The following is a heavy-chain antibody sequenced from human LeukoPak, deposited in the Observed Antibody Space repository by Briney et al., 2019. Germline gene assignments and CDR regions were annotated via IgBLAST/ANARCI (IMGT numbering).Heavy chain of an antibody. D-gene: IGHD3-16*01. CDR3: ASSLAIWGNYFDY. V-gene: IGHV4-59*01. J-gene: IGHJ4*02. Sequence: PSETLSLTCTVSRGSISSYYWSWIRQPPGKGLGWIGYIYYSGSTNYNPSLKSRVTISVDTSKNQFSLKLSSVTAADTAVYYCASSLAIWGNYFDYWGQGTLVTVSS. CDR2: IYYSGST. CDR1: RGSISSYY.